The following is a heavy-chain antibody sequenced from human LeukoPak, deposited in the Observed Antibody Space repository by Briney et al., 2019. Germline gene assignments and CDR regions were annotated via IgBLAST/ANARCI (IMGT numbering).Heavy chain of an antibody. CDR2: IYYSGST. V-gene: IGHV4-39*01. D-gene: IGHD1-7*01. Sequence: SETLSLTCTVSGGSISSSSYYWGWIRQPPGKGLEWIGSIYYSGSTYYNPSLKSRVTISVDTSKNQFSLKLSSVTAADTAVYYCATLTGTTYLDYWGQGTLVTVSS. J-gene: IGHJ4*02. CDR1: GGSISSSSYY. CDR3: ATLTGTTYLDY.